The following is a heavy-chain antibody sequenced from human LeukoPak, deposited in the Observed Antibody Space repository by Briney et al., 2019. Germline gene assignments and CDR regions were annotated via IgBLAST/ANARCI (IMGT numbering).Heavy chain of an antibody. Sequence: SETLSLTCTVSGGSISTFYWSWIRQTPGKGLEWMGEIHHTGTTKYNPSLKSRLTISVDTSKNQFSLKLRSVTATDTAVYYCVRHLSLGYQDPYFEYWGQGTLVTVSS. D-gene: IGHD2-2*01. CDR2: IHHTGTT. J-gene: IGHJ4*02. CDR3: VRHLSLGYQDPYFEY. CDR1: GGSISTFY. V-gene: IGHV4-59*08.